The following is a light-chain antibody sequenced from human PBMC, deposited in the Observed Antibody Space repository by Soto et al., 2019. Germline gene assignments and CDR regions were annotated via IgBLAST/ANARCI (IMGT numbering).Light chain of an antibody. V-gene: IGLV2-14*01. J-gene: IGLJ1*01. CDR2: DVS. Sequence: QSALTQPASVSGSPGQSITISCSGTSSDVGGYNYVSWYQQHPGKAPQVMIYDVSNRPSGVSNRFSGSKSGNTASLTISGLQAEDEDDYYCYSYTTSSTYVFGTGTKVTVL. CDR1: SSDVGGYNY. CDR3: YSYTTSSTYV.